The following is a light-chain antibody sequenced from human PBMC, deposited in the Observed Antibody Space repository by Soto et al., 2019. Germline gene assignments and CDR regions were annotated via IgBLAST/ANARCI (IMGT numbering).Light chain of an antibody. CDR2: DAS. Sequence: EIVLTQSPATLSLSPGERATLSCRASQSVRSYLAWYQQKPGQAPRLLIYDASNRATGIPARFSGSGSGTDFTLTISSLAPEDFAVYYCQQRSNWPYTFGQGTKLEIK. J-gene: IGKJ2*01. CDR3: QQRSNWPYT. V-gene: IGKV3-11*01. CDR1: QSVRSY.